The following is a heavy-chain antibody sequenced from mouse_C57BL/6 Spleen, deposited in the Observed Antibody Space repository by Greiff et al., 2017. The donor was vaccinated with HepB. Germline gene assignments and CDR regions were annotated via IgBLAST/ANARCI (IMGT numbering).Heavy chain of an antibody. V-gene: IGHV14-4*01. CDR1: GFNIKDDY. CDR2: IDPENGDT. J-gene: IGHJ4*01. Sequence: EVQGVESGAELVRPGASVKLSCTASGFNIKDDYMHWVKQRPEQGLEWIGWIDPENGDTEYASKFQGKATITADTSSNTAYLQLSSLTSEDTAVYYCTFDYDVARDYWGQGTSVTVSS. D-gene: IGHD2-4*01. CDR3: TFDYDVARDY.